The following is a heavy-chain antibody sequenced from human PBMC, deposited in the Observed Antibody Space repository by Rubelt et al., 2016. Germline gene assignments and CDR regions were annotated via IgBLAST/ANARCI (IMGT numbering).Heavy chain of an antibody. V-gene: IGHV3-53*01. CDR2: IYSGGST. J-gene: IGHJ6*04. Sequence: SGFTVSSNYMSWVRQAPGKGLEWVSVIYSGGSTYYADSVKGRFTISRDNSKNTLYLQMNSLRAEDTAVYYCARGRELYYYGMDVWGNGTTVTVSS. CDR1: GFTVSSNY. CDR3: ARGRELYYYGMDV. D-gene: IGHD1-7*01.